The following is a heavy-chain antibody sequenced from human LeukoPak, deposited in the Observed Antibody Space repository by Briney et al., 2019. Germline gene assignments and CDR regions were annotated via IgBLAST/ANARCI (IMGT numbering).Heavy chain of an antibody. Sequence: ASVKVSCKASGYTFTGYYMHWVRQAPGQGLEWMGWINPNSGGTNYAQKFQGRVTMTRDTSTSTAYMELSRLRSDDTAVYYCATNGGYCSGGSCYAYNWFDPWGQGTLVTVSS. CDR1: GYTFTGYY. CDR3: ATNGGYCSGGSCYAYNWFDP. V-gene: IGHV1-2*02. J-gene: IGHJ5*02. CDR2: INPNSGGT. D-gene: IGHD2-15*01.